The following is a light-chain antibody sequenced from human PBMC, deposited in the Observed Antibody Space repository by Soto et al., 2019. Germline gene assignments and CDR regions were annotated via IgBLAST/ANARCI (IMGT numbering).Light chain of an antibody. Sequence: QSVLTQSPSVSAAPGQPVTISCSGSSSNIGNNYVSWYQQLPGTAPKLLIYDNNKRPSGIPDRCSGSKSGTSGTLDITGLQTGDEADYYCSTWDGSLPGEVFGRGTKLTVL. CDR3: STWDGSLPGEV. J-gene: IGLJ2*01. CDR2: DNN. CDR1: SSNIGNNY. V-gene: IGLV1-51*01.